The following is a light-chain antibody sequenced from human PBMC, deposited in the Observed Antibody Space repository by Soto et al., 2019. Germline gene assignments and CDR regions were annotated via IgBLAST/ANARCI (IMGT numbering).Light chain of an antibody. CDR1: SGHSSYA. CDR3: QTWGTGIQV. CDR2: LNSDGSH. V-gene: IGLV4-69*01. J-gene: IGLJ2*01. Sequence: QSVLTQSPSASASLGASVKLTCTLSSGHSSYAIAWHQQQPEKGPRYLMKLNSDGSHRKEDGIPDRFSGSSSGAERYLTISSLQSEDEADYYCQTWGTGIQVFGGGTKLTVL.